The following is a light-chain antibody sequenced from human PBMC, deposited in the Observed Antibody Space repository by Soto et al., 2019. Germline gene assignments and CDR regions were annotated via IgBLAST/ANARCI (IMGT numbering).Light chain of an antibody. V-gene: IGLV1-51*02. CDR3: GTWDSSLSVFV. CDR1: SSNIGKNY. J-gene: IGLJ1*01. Sequence: QSVLTQPPSVSAAPGQTVTFSCSGSSSNIGKNYVSWYQQVPGTAPKLLIYEDNKRRSWSPDRFSGSKSGTSATLGITGLQTGDEADYYCGTWDSSLSVFVFGTGTKLTVL. CDR2: EDN.